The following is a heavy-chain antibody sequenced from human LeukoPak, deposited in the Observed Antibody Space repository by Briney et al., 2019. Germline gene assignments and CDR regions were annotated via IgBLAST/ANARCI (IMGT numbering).Heavy chain of an antibody. CDR1: GFTFSSHW. CDR2: IKEDGSEK. D-gene: IGHD4-17*01. V-gene: IGHV3-7*03. J-gene: IGHJ4*02. CDR3: ARDWASVTQASLDY. Sequence: GGSLRLSCAVSGFTFSSHWMSWVRQAPGKGLEWVAYIKEDGSEKFYVDSVMGRFTVSRDNAKNSLYLEMSSLRAGDTAVYYCARDWASVTQASLDYWGQGTLVTVSS.